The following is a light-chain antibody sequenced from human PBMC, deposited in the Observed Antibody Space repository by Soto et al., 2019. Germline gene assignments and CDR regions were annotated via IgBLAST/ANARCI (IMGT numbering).Light chain of an antibody. V-gene: IGLV1-47*02. CDR3: ATWDDGLSAYV. CDR1: SSNIGSHF. Sequence: QSVLTQPPSASGTPGQSLTISCSGSSSNIGSHFVYWYQHLPRTAPKLLIFSNSQRPSGVPDRFSGAKSGTSASLAISGLQSEDEANYYCATWDDGLSAYVFGTGTKLTVL. CDR2: SNS. J-gene: IGLJ1*01.